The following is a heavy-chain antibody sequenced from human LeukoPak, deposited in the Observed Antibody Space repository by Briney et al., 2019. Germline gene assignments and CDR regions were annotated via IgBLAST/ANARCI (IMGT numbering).Heavy chain of an antibody. Sequence: GSLSLSCAASGFTLSSYSMHWVRQAPGKGLEYVSAINYNDGNTYYADSVRGRFTISRDNSKNTLYLQMGSLRDEDMAVYYCARVVGGGNFDYWGQGTLVTVSS. J-gene: IGHJ4*02. CDR1: GFTLSSYS. CDR2: INYNDGNT. D-gene: IGHD6-6*01. V-gene: IGHV3-64*02. CDR3: ARVVGGGNFDY.